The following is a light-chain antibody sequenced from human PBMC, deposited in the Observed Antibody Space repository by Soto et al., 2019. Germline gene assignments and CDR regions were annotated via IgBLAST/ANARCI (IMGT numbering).Light chain of an antibody. CDR1: QSVSSSY. J-gene: IGKJ1*01. CDR2: GAS. V-gene: IGKV3-20*01. CDR3: QQYGSSPPWT. Sequence: EIVLAPSPGTLSLSPGERATLSCRASQSVSSSYLAWYQHKPGQAPRLLIYGASSRATGIPDRFSGSGSGTDFTLTISRLEPEDFAVYYCQQYGSSPPWTFGQGTKVDIK.